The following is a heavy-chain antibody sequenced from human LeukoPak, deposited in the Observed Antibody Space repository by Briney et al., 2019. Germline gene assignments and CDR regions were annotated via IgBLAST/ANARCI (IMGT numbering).Heavy chain of an antibody. J-gene: IGHJ4*02. CDR3: AKETWIQGYLDY. D-gene: IGHD5-18*01. V-gene: IGHV3-33*06. CDR2: IWYDGSNK. Sequence: PGGSLRLSRAASGFTFSSYGMHWVRQAPGKGLEWVAVIWYDGSNKYYADSVKGRFTISRDNSKNTLYLQMNSLKAEDTAVYYCAKETWIQGYLDYWGQGTLVTVSS. CDR1: GFTFSSYG.